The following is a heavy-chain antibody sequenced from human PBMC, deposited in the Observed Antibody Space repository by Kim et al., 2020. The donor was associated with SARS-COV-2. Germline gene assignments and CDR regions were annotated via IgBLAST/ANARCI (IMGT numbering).Heavy chain of an antibody. Sequence: GGSLRLSCAASGFTFSSYWMSWVRQAPGKGLEWVVNIKQDGSEKYYVDSVKGRFTISRDNAKNSLYLQMNSLRAEDTAVYYCAREDTAMANAFDIWGQGTMVTVSS. V-gene: IGHV3-7*03. CDR3: AREDTAMANAFDI. CDR2: IKQDGSEK. CDR1: GFTFSSYW. D-gene: IGHD5-18*01. J-gene: IGHJ3*02.